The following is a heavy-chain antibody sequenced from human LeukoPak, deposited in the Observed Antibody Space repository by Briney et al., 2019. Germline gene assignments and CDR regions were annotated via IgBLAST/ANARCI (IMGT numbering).Heavy chain of an antibody. CDR3: ARGYDQRGYYYYAMDV. V-gene: IGHV3-23*01. CDR2: ISGSGGGT. CDR1: GFTFSSYA. Sequence: GGSLRLSCAASGFTFSSYAMSWVRQAPGKGLEWVSAISGSGGGTYYADSVKGRFTISRDNSKNTLYLQMNSLRAEDTAVYYCARGYDQRGYYYYAMDVWGQGTTVTVSS. J-gene: IGHJ6*02. D-gene: IGHD3-3*01.